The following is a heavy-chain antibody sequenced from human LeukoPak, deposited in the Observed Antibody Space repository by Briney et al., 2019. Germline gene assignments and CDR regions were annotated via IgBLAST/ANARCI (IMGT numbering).Heavy chain of an antibody. V-gene: IGHV3-7*01. CDR3: ARDWRLDWFDP. Sequence: LSGGSLRLSCVASGFTFSNYWMSWVRQAPGKGLEWVANINQDGGDKYYVGSVRGRFTISRDNAKNSLYLQMNSLRAEDTAMYYCARDWRLDWFDPWGQGTLVTVSS. D-gene: IGHD3-3*01. CDR1: GFTFSNYW. CDR2: INQDGGDK. J-gene: IGHJ5*02.